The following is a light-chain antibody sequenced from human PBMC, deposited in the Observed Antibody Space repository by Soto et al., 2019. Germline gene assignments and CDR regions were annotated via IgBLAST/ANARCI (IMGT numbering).Light chain of an antibody. CDR3: QQYGSSGT. CDR1: QSISTN. V-gene: IGKV3-20*01. CDR2: GAS. Sequence: EIVLTQSPATLSLSPGERATLSCRASQSISTNLAWFLQKPGQALRLLIYGASSRATGIADRFSGSGSGTDFTLTISRLEPEDFAVYYCQQYGSSGTFGQGTKVDI. J-gene: IGKJ1*01.